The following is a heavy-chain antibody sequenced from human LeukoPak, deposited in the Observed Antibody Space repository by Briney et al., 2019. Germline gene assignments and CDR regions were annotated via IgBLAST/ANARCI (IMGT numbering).Heavy chain of an antibody. CDR2: INPSGGTT. CDR3: AKVGPSLVRGLIRGGARYYYNYMDV. Sequence: ASVKVSCKASGYTFTSYHMRWVRQAPGQGLEWMGIINPSGGTTNYAQKFRGRVTMTRDMSTSTVYMELSSLRSEDTAVYYCAKVGPSLVRGLIRGGARYYYNYMDVWGKGTTVTISS. V-gene: IGHV1-46*01. D-gene: IGHD3-10*01. J-gene: IGHJ6*03. CDR1: GYTFTSYH.